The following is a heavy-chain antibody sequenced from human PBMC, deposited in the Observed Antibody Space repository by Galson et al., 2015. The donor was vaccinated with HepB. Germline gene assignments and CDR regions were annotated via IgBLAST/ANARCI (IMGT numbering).Heavy chain of an antibody. Sequence: SLRLSCAASGFTFSSYSMNWVRQAPGKGLEWVSYISSSSSTIYYADSVKGRFTISRDNAKNSLYLQMNSLRDEDTAVYYCARVGGYYYGSGSYSAFDYWGQGTLVTVSS. CDR2: ISSSSSTI. CDR1: GFTFSSYS. D-gene: IGHD3-10*01. CDR3: ARVGGYYYGSGSYSAFDY. V-gene: IGHV3-48*02. J-gene: IGHJ4*02.